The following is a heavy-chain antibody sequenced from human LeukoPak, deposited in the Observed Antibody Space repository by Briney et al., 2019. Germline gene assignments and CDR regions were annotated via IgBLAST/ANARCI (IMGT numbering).Heavy chain of an antibody. V-gene: IGHV3-30*02. J-gene: IGHJ4*02. D-gene: IGHD3-9*01. CDR2: IRYDGSNK. CDR1: GFTFRTYG. CDR3: AKVLRLRYFDWLLDY. Sequence: GGSLRLSCAASGFTFRTYGMHWVRQAPGKGLEWVAFIRYDGSNKYYADSVKGRFTISRDNSKNTLYLQMDSLRAEDTAVYYCAKVLRLRYFDWLLDYWGQGALVTVSS.